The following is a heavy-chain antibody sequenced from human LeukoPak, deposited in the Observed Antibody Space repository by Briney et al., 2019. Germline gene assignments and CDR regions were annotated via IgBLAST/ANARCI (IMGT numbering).Heavy chain of an antibody. V-gene: IGHV3-9*01. CDR3: AKGAAQAHNWFDP. D-gene: IGHD2-15*01. J-gene: IGHJ5*02. CDR2: ISWNSGNI. CDR1: GFNFYDYA. Sequence: GGSLRLSCAAAGFNFYDYAMHWVRHAPGKGLEWVSGISWNSGNIVYADSVKGRFTISRDNAKNSVYLQMNSLRPEDTALYYCAKGAAQAHNWFDPWGQGTLVIVSS.